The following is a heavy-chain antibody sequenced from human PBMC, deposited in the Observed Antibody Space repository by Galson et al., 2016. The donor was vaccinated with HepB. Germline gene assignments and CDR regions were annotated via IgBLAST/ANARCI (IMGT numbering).Heavy chain of an antibody. J-gene: IGHJ6*04. CDR3: VQGSTAPAV. Sequence: SLRLSCAASGFTFSNYGMTWVRQAPGKGLEVVSSISRSGDSTDYADSVKGRFTISRDNSKNTLSLQMNSLTADDTAMYYCVQGSTAPAVWGKGTTVTVFS. D-gene: IGHD1-26*01. CDR1: GFTFSNYG. CDR2: ISRSGDST. V-gene: IGHV3-23*01.